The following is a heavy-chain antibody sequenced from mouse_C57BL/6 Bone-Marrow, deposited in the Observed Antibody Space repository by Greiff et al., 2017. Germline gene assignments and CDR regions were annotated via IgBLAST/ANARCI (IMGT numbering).Heavy chain of an antibody. CDR3: ARRNYGRGAMDD. J-gene: IGHJ4*01. D-gene: IGHD1-1*01. CDR2: ISNLAYSI. V-gene: IGHV5-15*04. Sequence: DVKLVESGGGLVQPGGSLKLSCAASGFTFSDYGMAWVRQAPRKGPEWVAFISNLAYSIYSADTVTGRFTISRENAKNTLYLEMSSLRSEDTAMYYCARRNYGRGAMDDWGQGTSVTVSS. CDR1: GFTFSDYG.